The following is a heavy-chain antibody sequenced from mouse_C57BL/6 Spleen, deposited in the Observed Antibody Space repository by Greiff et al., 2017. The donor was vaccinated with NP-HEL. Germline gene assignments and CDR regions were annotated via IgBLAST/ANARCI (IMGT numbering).Heavy chain of an antibody. CDR3: ARDAYGSSYMDY. J-gene: IGHJ4*01. V-gene: IGHV5-16*01. Sequence: EVMLVESEGGLVQPGSSMKLSCTASGFTFSDYYMAWVRQVPEKGLEWVANINYDGSSTYYLDSLKSRFIISRDNAKNILYLQMSSLKSEDTATYYCARDAYGSSYMDYWGQGTSVTVSS. CDR1: GFTFSDYY. CDR2: INYDGSST. D-gene: IGHD1-1*01.